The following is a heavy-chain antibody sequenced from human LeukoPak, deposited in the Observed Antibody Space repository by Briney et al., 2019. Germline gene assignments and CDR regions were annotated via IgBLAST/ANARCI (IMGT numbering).Heavy chain of an antibody. V-gene: IGHV3-30-3*01. CDR2: VSYDGSSE. J-gene: IGHJ4*02. Sequence: GGSLRLSCAASGFTFSSYSIHWVRQAPGKGLEWVAVVSYDGSSENYADSVKGRFTISRDNSKNTLYLQMNSLRAEDTAVYYCAREGSSGFYPYWGQGILVTVSS. D-gene: IGHD3-22*01. CDR3: AREGSSGFYPY. CDR1: GFTFSSYS.